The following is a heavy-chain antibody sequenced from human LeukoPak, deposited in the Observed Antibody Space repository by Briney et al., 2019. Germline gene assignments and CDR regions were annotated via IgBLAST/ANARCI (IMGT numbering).Heavy chain of an antibody. J-gene: IGHJ6*03. Sequence: KASETLSLTCTVSGGSISSYYWSWIRQAPGKGLEWVSYISSSGSTIYYADSVKGRFTISRDNAKNSLYLQMNSLRAEDTAVYYCARDPPGITPDYYYMDVWGKGTTVTVSS. CDR2: ISSSGSTI. V-gene: IGHV3-11*04. CDR1: GGSISSYY. D-gene: IGHD2-15*01. CDR3: ARDPPGITPDYYYMDV.